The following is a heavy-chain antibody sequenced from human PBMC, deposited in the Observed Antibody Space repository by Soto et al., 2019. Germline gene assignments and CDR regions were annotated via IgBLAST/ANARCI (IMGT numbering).Heavy chain of an antibody. CDR1: GFTFSSYP. Sequence: PGGSLRLSCAPSGFTFSSYPIHWVRQAPGKGPVWVSRITEDGSGTTYADSVKGRFTVTRDNAKNTMYLQMSGLGAEDTAVYHCVRGTNGWRGMDYWGQGTLVTVS. CDR2: ITEDGSGT. D-gene: IGHD2-8*01. CDR3: VRGTNGWRGMDY. J-gene: IGHJ4*02. V-gene: IGHV3-74*01.